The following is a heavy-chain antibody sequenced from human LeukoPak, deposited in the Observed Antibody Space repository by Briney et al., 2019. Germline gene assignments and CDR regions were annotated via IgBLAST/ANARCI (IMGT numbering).Heavy chain of an antibody. D-gene: IGHD3-22*01. J-gene: IGHJ4*02. V-gene: IGHV1-18*01. CDR3: ARDLKPYYDSTFLGYY. CDR1: GYTFTSYG. CDR2: ISAYNGNT. Sequence: ASMKVSCKASGYTFTSYGISWVRQAPGQGLEWMGWISAYNGNTNYAQKLQGRVTMTTDTSTSTAYMELRSLRSDDTAVYYCARDLKPYYDSTFLGYYWGQGTLVTVSS.